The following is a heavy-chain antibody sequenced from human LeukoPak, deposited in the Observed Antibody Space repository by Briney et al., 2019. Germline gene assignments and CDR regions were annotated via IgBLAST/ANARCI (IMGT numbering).Heavy chain of an antibody. V-gene: IGHV3-21*04. CDR3: AKANSITIFGVISPVDY. D-gene: IGHD3-3*01. Sequence: GGSLRLSCAASGFTCSHYSMVWVRQAPGKGLEWVSSISSSGSYIYYADSLKGRFTISRDNARNSLYLQMNSLRAEDTAVYYCAKANSITIFGVISPVDYWGQGTLVTVSS. CDR2: ISSSGSYI. J-gene: IGHJ4*02. CDR1: GFTCSHYS.